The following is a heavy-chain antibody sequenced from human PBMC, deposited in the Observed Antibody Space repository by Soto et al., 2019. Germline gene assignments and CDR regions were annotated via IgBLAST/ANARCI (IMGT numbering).Heavy chain of an antibody. D-gene: IGHD3-10*02. CDR2: IVPIVGMT. V-gene: IGHV1-69*04. J-gene: IGHJ3*02. CDR1: GDTFNRYT. CDR3: ARGGVFEDLSYYGDAVNM. Sequence: QVQLVQSGAELRKPGSSVKVSCEASGDTFNRYTISWVRQAPGQGLEWMGRIVPIVGMTNYAQKFQGIVTKNADKSTNTLYMALTSLRSKDTAVYYCARGGVFEDLSYYGDAVNMWGQGTIVTVSS.